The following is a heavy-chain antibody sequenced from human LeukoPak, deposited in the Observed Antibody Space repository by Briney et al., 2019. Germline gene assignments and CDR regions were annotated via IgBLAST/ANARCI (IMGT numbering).Heavy chain of an antibody. J-gene: IGHJ4*02. V-gene: IGHV1-46*01. CDR1: GYTFTSYY. D-gene: IGHD6-6*01. CDR3: ARDWGPIAARPGFDY. Sequence: ASVKVSCKASGYTFTSYYMHWVRQAPGQGLEWMGIINPSGGSTSYAQKFQGRVTMTRDTSTSTVYMELSSLRSEDTAVYYCARDWGPIAARPGFDYWGQGTLVTVSS. CDR2: INPSGGST.